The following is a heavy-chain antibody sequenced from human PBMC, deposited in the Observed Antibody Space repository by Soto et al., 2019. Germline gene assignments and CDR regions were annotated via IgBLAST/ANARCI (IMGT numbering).Heavy chain of an antibody. Sequence: EVQVLESGGGLTQPGGSLRLSCATSGITFSDYGMAWVRQSPGKGLEWVYSISGNGFSSYYVDSVEGRFTISRDNSKNTVYLQMNNVRAEDTSVYYCATWLVGIRGFDYWGQGILVTVSS. CDR3: ATWLVGIRGFDY. J-gene: IGHJ4*02. CDR1: GITFSDYG. V-gene: IGHV3-23*01. D-gene: IGHD1-26*01. CDR2: ISGNGFSS.